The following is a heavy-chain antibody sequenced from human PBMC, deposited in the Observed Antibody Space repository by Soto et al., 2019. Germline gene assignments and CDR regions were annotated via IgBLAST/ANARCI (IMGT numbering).Heavy chain of an antibody. Sequence: TSETLSLTCSVSGGSISTNYWSWIRQHPGKGLEWIGSIYYSGSTYYNPSLKSRVTISVDTSKNQFSLKLSSVTAADTAVYYCAGEKIRFLEWLETYYYGMDVWGQGTTVTVSS. CDR2: IYYSGST. V-gene: IGHV4-59*05. D-gene: IGHD3-3*01. CDR1: GGSISTNY. CDR3: AGEKIRFLEWLETYYYGMDV. J-gene: IGHJ6*02.